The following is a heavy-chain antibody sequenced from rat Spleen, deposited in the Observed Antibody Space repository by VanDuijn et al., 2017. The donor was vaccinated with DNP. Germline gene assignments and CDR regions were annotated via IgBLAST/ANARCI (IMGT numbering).Heavy chain of an antibody. Sequence: EVRLVESGGDLVQPGRSLKLSCAASGFTFSDSYMAWVRQAPTKGLEWVASISYDGRSTYYGDSVKGRFTISRDNAKSTLYLQMDSLRSEDTATYYCATLSSYWGQGVMVTVSS. D-gene: IGHD1-2*01. CDR2: ISYDGRST. CDR1: GFTFSDSY. CDR3: ATLSSY. V-gene: IGHV5-20*01. J-gene: IGHJ2*01.